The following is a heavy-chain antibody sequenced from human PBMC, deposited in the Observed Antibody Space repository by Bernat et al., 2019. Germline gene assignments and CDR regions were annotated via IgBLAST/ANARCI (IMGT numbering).Heavy chain of an antibody. V-gene: IGHV4-34*01. Sequence: QVQLQQWGAGLLKPSETLSLTCAVYGGSFSGYYWSWIRQPPGQGLEWIGEINHSGSTNYNPSLKSRVTISVDTSKNQFSLKLSAVTAADTAVYYCARGGIWYEYYYYYMDVWGKGTTVTVSS. J-gene: IGHJ6*03. D-gene: IGHD6-13*01. CDR1: GGSFSGYY. CDR2: INHSGST. CDR3: ARGGIWYEYYYYYMDV.